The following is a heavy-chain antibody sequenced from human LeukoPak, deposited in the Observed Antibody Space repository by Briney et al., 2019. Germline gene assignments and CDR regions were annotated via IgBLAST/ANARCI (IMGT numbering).Heavy chain of an antibody. V-gene: IGHV4-39*01. D-gene: IGHD1-26*01. J-gene: IGHJ4*02. CDR2: ISYSGST. CDR1: GGSISSSSNF. Sequence: QPSETLSLTCTVSGGSISSSSNFWGWIRQPPGKGLEWIGSISYSGSTYYNPSLKSRVTISVDTSKNQFSLKLSSVTAADTAVYYCARLTPYSGSPLGDYWGQGTLVTVSS. CDR3: ARLTPYSGSPLGDY.